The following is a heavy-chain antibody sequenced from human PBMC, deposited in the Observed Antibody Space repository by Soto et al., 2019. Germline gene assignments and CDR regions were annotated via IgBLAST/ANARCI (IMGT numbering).Heavy chain of an antibody. CDR2: ISVSGGTI. D-gene: IGHD4-17*01. CDR3: AKADPSTGPFDY. J-gene: IGHJ4*02. Sequence: GGSLRLSCAASGLTFRNYAMSWVRQAPGKGLEWVAAISVSGGTIYYADSVKGRFTVSRDNSKNTLYLQMNSLKVEDTALYYCAKADPSTGPFDYWGQGTLVTVSS. CDR1: GLTFRNYA. V-gene: IGHV3-23*01.